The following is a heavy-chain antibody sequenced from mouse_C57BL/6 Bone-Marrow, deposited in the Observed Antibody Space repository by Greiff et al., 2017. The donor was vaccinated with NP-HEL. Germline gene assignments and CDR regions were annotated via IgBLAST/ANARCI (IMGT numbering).Heavy chain of an antibody. Sequence: VQLQQSGAELVRPGASVKLSCTASGFNIKDDYMHWVKQRPEQGLEWIGWIDPENGDTEYASKFQGKATITADTSSTTAYLQLSSLTSEDTAVYYCTTSWLLTVGYWGQGTTLTVSS. J-gene: IGHJ2*01. CDR3: TTSWLLTVGY. CDR2: IDPENGDT. CDR1: GFNIKDDY. D-gene: IGHD2-3*01. V-gene: IGHV14-4*01.